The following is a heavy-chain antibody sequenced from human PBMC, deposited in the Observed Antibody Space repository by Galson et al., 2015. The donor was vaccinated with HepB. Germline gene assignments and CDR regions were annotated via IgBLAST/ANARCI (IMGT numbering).Heavy chain of an antibody. CDR3: AIAARPYYYGMDV. V-gene: IGHV3-66*01. CDR1: GLTVSSNY. D-gene: IGHD6-6*01. J-gene: IGHJ6*02. Sequence: SLRLSCAASGLTVSSNYMSWVRQAPGKGLEWVSVIYSGGSTYYADSVKGRFTISRDNSKNTLYLQMNSLRAEDTAVYYCAIAARPYYYGMDVWGPGTPVTVSS. CDR2: IYSGGST.